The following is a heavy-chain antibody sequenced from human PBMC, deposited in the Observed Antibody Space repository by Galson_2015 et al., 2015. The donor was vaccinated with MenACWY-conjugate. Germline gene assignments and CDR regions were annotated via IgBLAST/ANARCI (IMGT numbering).Heavy chain of an antibody. CDR1: GFTFSTYN. CDR3: ARRGVVRGVILDFDY. Sequence: SLRLSCAASGFTFSTYNMNWVRQAPGKGLEWVSYISSSTRTIYYADSVKGRFTISRGNAKNSLYLQMNSLRAEDTAVYYCARRGVVRGVILDFDYWGQGTLVTVSS. D-gene: IGHD3-10*01. CDR2: ISSSTRTI. V-gene: IGHV3-48*01. J-gene: IGHJ4*02.